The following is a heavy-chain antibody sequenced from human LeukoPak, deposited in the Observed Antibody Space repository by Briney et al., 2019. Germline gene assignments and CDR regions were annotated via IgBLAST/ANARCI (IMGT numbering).Heavy chain of an antibody. J-gene: IGHJ4*02. CDR2: ISSSGSTI. D-gene: IGHD6-13*01. CDR1: GFTFSNYE. V-gene: IGHV3-48*03. CDR3: ARESSWDEFDY. Sequence: PGGSLRLSCAASGFTFSNYEMNWVRQAPGKGLEWVSYISSSGSTIYYADSVKGRFTISRDNAKNSLYLQMNSLRAEDTAVYYCARESSWDEFDYWGQETLVTVSS.